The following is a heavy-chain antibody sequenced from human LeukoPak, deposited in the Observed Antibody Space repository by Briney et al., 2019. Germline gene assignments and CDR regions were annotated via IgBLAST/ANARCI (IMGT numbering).Heavy chain of an antibody. Sequence: GGSLRLSCAASGFTFSNAWMSWVRQAPGKGLEWVGRIKSKTDGGTTDYSAPVNGRFTISRDESKNTLYVQMTSLKTEDTAVYYCTTAGIPVAGPYFDYWGEGTLVTVSS. V-gene: IGHV3-15*01. CDR3: TTAGIPVAGPYFDY. CDR1: GFTFSNAW. J-gene: IGHJ4*02. CDR2: IKSKTDGGTT. D-gene: IGHD6-19*01.